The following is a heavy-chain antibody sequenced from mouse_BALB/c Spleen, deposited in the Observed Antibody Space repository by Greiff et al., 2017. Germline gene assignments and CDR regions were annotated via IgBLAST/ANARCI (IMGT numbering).Heavy chain of an antibody. Sequence: EVKLMESGGDLVKPGGSLKLSCAASGFTFSSYGMSWVRQTPDKRLEWVATISSGGSYTYYPDSVKGRFTISRDNAKNTLYLQMSSLRSEDTAMYYCARVYYDYDRGAWFAYWGQGTLVTVSA. D-gene: IGHD2-4*01. V-gene: IGHV5-6*01. CDR3: ARVYYDYDRGAWFAY. J-gene: IGHJ3*01. CDR2: ISSGGSYT. CDR1: GFTFSSYG.